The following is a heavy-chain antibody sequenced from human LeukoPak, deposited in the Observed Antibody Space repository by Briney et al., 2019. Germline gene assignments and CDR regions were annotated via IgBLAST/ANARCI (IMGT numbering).Heavy chain of an antibody. J-gene: IGHJ4*02. CDR2: INPSGGST. CDR1: GYTFTSYY. Sequence: GASVKVSCKASGYTFTSYYMHWVRQAPGQGLEWMGIINPSGGSTSYAQKFQGRVTMTRDMSTSTVYMELSSLRSEDTAVYYCARGVDETDKQLLWFGEGLYYFDYWGQGTLVTVSS. CDR3: ARGVDETDKQLLWFGEGLYYFDY. D-gene: IGHD3-10*01. V-gene: IGHV1-46*01.